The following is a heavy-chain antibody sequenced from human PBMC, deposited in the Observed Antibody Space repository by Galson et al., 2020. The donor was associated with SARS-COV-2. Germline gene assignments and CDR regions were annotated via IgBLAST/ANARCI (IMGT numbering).Heavy chain of an antibody. V-gene: IGHV1-18*01. J-gene: IGHJ5*02. CDR1: GYTFSSHG. CDR2: ISGHNGRT. CDR3: ARDPHSSGVGWFDP. D-gene: IGHD3-10*01. Sequence: ASVKVSCKASGYTFSSHGISWLRQAPGQGLEWLGWISGHNGRTKYAQHFQDRVTMTTDTSTTTAYMEMRSLRFNDTAFYYCARDPHSSGVGWFDPWGQGTLVTVSS.